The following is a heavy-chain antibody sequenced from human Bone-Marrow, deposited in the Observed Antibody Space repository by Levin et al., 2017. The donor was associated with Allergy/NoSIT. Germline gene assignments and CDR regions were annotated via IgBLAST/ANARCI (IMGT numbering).Heavy chain of an antibody. D-gene: IGHD3-22*01. CDR3: ARGGVTMIVQAFDI. J-gene: IGHJ3*02. Sequence: SQTLSLTCTVSGGSISSSSYYWGWIRQPPGKGLEWIGSIYYSGSTYYNPSLKSRVTISIDTSKNQFSLKLSSVTAADTAVYYCARGGVTMIVQAFDIWGQGTMVTVSS. V-gene: IGHV4-39*01. CDR2: IYYSGST. CDR1: GGSISSSSYY.